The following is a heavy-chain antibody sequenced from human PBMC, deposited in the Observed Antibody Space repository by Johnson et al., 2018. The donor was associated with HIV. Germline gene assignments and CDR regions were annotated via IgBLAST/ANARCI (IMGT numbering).Heavy chain of an antibody. V-gene: IGHV3-33*06. D-gene: IGHD1-26*01. CDR1: GFSFSGYG. CDR3: AKDGHPGGSFDAFDI. J-gene: IGHJ3*02. Sequence: VQLVESGGGVVQPGRFLRLSCAASGFSFSGYGMHWVRQAPGKGLEWVAVIWYDGSNKYYADSVRGRFTISRDNSKNTLYLQMNSLRAEDTALYYCAKDGHPGGSFDAFDIWGQGTMVTVSS. CDR2: IWYDGSNK.